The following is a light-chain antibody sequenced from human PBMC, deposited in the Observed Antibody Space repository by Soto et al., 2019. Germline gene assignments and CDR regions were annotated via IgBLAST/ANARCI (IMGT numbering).Light chain of an antibody. Sequence: QSVLTQPPSASGTPGQRVTISCSGSSSNIGSNTVNWYQQLPGTAPKQLIYSNNQRPSGVPDRFSGSKSGTSASLAISGLQSEDEADYYCAAWDDSLNGWVFGGGTKVTVL. V-gene: IGLV1-44*01. CDR1: SSNIGSNT. CDR2: SNN. J-gene: IGLJ3*02. CDR3: AAWDDSLNGWV.